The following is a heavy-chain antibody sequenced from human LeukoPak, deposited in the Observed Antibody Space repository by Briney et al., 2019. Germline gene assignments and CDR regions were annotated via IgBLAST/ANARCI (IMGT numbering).Heavy chain of an antibody. V-gene: IGHV3-21*01. Sequence: GGSLRLSCAASEFTFSRYTMNWVRQAPGKGLEWVSSISSSSSYIYYADSVKGRFTISRDNAKNSLYLQMNSLRAEDTAVYYCARAYSSSWYDFPLEYFQHWGQGTLVTVSS. D-gene: IGHD6-13*01. J-gene: IGHJ1*01. CDR1: EFTFSRYT. CDR2: ISSSSSYI. CDR3: ARAYSSSWYDFPLEYFQH.